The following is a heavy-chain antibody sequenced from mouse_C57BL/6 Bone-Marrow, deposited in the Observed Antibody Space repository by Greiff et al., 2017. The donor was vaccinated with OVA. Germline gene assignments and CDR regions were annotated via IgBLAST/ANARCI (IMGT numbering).Heavy chain of an antibody. CDR2: ISYDGSN. CDR1: GYSITSGYY. Sequence: DVKLVESGPGLVKPSQSLSLTCSVTGYSITSGYYWNWIRQFPGNKLEWMGYISYDGSNNYNPSLKNRISITRDTSKNQFFLKLNSVTTEDTATYYCARWAMDYWGQGTSVTVSS. J-gene: IGHJ4*01. V-gene: IGHV3-6*01. CDR3: ARWAMDY.